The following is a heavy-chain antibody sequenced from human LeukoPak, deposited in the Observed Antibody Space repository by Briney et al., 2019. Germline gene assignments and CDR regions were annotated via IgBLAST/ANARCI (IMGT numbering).Heavy chain of an antibody. Sequence: SESLSLTCTVSVGSISSYDWSWIRQPPGKGLEWIGYIYYSGSTNYNPSLKSRVTISVDTSKNQFSLKLSSVTAADTAVYYCARANLVGATLDYWGQGTLVTVSS. V-gene: IGHV4-59*01. CDR2: IYYSGST. J-gene: IGHJ4*02. CDR3: ARANLVGATLDY. CDR1: VGSISSYD. D-gene: IGHD1-26*01.